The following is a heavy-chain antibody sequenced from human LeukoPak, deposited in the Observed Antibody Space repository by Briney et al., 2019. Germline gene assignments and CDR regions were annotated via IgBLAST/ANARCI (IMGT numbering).Heavy chain of an antibody. D-gene: IGHD1-26*01. V-gene: IGHV1-46*01. Sequence: ASVKVSCKASGYTCTSYYMHWVRQAPGQGLEWMGIINPSGGSTSYAEKFQGRVTMTRDTSTSTVYMELSSLRSEDTAVYYCARSRLVGATTPYYFDYWGPGTLVTVSS. CDR3: ARSRLVGATTPYYFDY. J-gene: IGHJ4*02. CDR2: INPSGGST. CDR1: GYTCTSYY.